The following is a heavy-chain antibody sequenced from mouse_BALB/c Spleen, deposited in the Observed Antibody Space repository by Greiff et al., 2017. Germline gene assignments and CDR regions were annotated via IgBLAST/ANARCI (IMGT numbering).Heavy chain of an antibody. CDR1: GFTFSSYA. CDR3: AREGGGAWFAY. D-gene: IGHD1-1*02. CDR2: ISSGGST. V-gene: IGHV5-6-5*01. J-gene: IGHJ3*01. Sequence: EVKLVESGGGLVKPGGSLKLSCAASGFTFSSYAMSWVRQTPEKRLEWVASISSGGSTYYPDSVKGRFTISRDNARNILYLQMSSLRSEDTAMYYCAREGGGAWFAYWGQGTLVTVSA.